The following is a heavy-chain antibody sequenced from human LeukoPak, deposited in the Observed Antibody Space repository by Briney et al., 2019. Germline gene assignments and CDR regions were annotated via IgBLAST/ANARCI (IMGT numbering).Heavy chain of an antibody. Sequence: GGSLRLSCAASGFTFSDYNMNWVRQAPGKGLEWVANIKQDGSEKVYVDSVKGRFTISRDNAKNSLYLQMNSLRAEDTAVYYCARAPSRGSCDYWGQGTLVTVSS. J-gene: IGHJ4*02. V-gene: IGHV3-7*05. D-gene: IGHD1-26*01. CDR2: IKQDGSEK. CDR1: GFTFSDYN. CDR3: ARAPSRGSCDY.